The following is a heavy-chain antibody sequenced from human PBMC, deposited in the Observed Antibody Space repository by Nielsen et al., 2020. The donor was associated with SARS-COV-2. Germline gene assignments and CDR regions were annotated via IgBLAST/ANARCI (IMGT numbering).Heavy chain of an antibody. J-gene: IGHJ4*02. V-gene: IGHV3-23*01. CDR3: AKVESSSWYYFAY. Sequence: GESLKISCAASGFTFPSYAMTWVRQAPGKGLQWVSTITGSGGSTYYADSVKGRFTVSRDNSRSALYLQMDSLRAEDTAIYYCAKVESSSWYYFAYWGQGTLVTVSS. CDR1: GFTFPSYA. CDR2: ITGSGGST. D-gene: IGHD6-13*01.